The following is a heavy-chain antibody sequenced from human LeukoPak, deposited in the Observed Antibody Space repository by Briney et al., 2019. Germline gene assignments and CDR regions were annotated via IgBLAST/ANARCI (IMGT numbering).Heavy chain of an antibody. Sequence: GGSLRLSCAASGFTFSSYAMSWVRQAPGKGLEWVSTISGSGGNTYYADSVKGRFTISRDNSKNTLWLQMNSLRAEDTALYYCAKGSLGSWYFFDYWGQGTLVTVSS. V-gene: IGHV3-23*01. J-gene: IGHJ4*02. D-gene: IGHD6-13*01. CDR3: AKGSLGSWYFFDY. CDR1: GFTFSSYA. CDR2: ISGSGGNT.